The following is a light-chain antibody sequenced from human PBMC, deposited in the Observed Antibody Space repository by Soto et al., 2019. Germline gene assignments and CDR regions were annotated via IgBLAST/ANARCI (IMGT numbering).Light chain of an antibody. CDR3: QQTYSTPIT. CDR2: AAS. J-gene: IGKJ5*01. Sequence: DIQLTQSPSLLSASIGDRVTITCRASHDISTFLAWYQQKPGKAPILLIYAASSLPSAVPPRFTGAGSETDFTLTISSLQPEDFGTYYCQQTYSTPITFGQGTRLEIK. CDR1: HDISTF. V-gene: IGKV1-9*01.